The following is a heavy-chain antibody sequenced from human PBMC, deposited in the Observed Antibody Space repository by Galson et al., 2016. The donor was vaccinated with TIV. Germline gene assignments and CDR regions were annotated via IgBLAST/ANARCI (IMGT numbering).Heavy chain of an antibody. CDR1: GGSMSSGDYF. J-gene: IGHJ4*02. CDR2: TSYSGNT. Sequence: CAVSGGSMSSGDYFWSWIRQPPGKGLEWIGHTSYSGNTYYKSSLKGRLFISLDTSKNQFSLRLNSVTAADTAVYYCARARRVARVVVPATGTAIDYWGQGKLVTVST. V-gene: IGHV4-30-4*01. D-gene: IGHD2-21*02. CDR3: ARARRVARVVVPATGTAIDY.